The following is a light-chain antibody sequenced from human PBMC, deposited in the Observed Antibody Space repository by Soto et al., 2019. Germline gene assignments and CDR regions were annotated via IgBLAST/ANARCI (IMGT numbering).Light chain of an antibody. CDR3: QQYYSAPLT. CDR2: DAY. V-gene: IGKV3-11*01. J-gene: IGKJ4*01. Sequence: EVVLTQSPVTLSLSPGERATLSCRASQSFRGLLAWYQQKPGQAPRLLIYDAYNRATGIPPRFSGSGSGTDFTLTISSLEPEDSAVYYCQQYYSAPLTFGGGTKVEIK. CDR1: QSFRGL.